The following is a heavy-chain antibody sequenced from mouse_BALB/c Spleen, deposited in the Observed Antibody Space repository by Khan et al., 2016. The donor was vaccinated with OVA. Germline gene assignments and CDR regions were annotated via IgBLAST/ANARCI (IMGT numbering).Heavy chain of an antibody. V-gene: IGHV1-77*01. J-gene: IGHJ3*01. CDR1: GYTFTDYV. Sequence: QVRLQQSGPELMKPGASVNISCKASGYTFTDYVINWVKQRTGQGLEWIGEIYPGSGTTYYNEKFKGKATLTADKSSNTAYMQLSSLTSEDSAVYFCAKNDASWFAYWGQGTLVTVSA. CDR2: IYPGSGTT. CDR3: AKNDASWFAY.